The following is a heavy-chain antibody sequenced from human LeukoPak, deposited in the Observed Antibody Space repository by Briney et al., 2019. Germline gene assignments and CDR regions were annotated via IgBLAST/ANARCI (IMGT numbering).Heavy chain of an antibody. CDR3: ARDQYSSSAYLPGGV. V-gene: IGHV1-2*02. J-gene: IGHJ6*04. CDR2: INPDSGVA. D-gene: IGHD6-6*01. CDR1: GYIFTGYY. Sequence: ASVKVSCKASGYIFTGYYIHWVRQAPGQGLEWMGWINPDSGVASYGEKFQGRVTMTRDTSISTAYMDLSSLRSDDTAVYYCARDQYSSSAYLPGGVWGTGTTVTVSS.